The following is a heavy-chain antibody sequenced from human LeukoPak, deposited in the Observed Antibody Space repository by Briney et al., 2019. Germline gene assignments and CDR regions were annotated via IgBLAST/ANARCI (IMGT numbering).Heavy chain of an antibody. V-gene: IGHV3-21*01. CDR2: ISSSSSYI. CDR1: GFTFSSYS. J-gene: IGHJ4*02. CDR3: ARDLYDSSGYYYNY. D-gene: IGHD3-22*01. Sequence: TGGSLRLSCAASGFTFSSYSMNWVRQAPGKGLEWVSSISSSSSYIYYADSVKGRFTISRDNAKNSLYLQMNSLRAEDTAMYYCARDLYDSSGYYYNYWGQGTLVTVSS.